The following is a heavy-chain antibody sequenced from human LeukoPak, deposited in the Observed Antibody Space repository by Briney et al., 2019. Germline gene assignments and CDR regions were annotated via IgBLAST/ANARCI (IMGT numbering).Heavy chain of an antibody. D-gene: IGHD2-15*01. CDR3: ARLDRGWFRTKESDY. CDR2: ISSSSSTI. J-gene: IGHJ4*02. Sequence: GGSLRLSCAASGFTFSSYSMNWVRQAPGKGLEWVSYISSSSSTIYYADSVKGRFTISRDNAKNSLYLQMNSLRAEDTAVYYCARLDRGWFRTKESDYWGQGTLVTVSS. CDR1: GFTFSSYS. V-gene: IGHV3-48*01.